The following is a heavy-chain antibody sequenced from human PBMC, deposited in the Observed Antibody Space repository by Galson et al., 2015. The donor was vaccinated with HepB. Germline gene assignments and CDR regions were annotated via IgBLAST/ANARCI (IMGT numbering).Heavy chain of an antibody. J-gene: IGHJ6*02. CDR2: ISSSSSTI. CDR1: GFTFSSYS. V-gene: IGHV3-48*01. D-gene: IGHD2-15*01. Sequence: SLRLSCAASGFTFSSYSMNWVRQAPGKGLEWVSYISSSSSTIYYADSVKGRFTISRDNAENSLYLQMNSLRAEDTAVYYCARDRISYGMDVWGQGTTVTVSS. CDR3: ARDRISYGMDV.